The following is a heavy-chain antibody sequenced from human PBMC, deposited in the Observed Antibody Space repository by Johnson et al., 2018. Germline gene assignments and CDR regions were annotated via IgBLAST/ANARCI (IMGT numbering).Heavy chain of an antibody. D-gene: IGHD2-15*01. CDR2: ISSSSSYI. CDR1: GFTFNSYS. J-gene: IGHJ6*03. CDR3: ARYVVWVVAEWSYSYMDV. Sequence: VQLVQSGGGLVKPGGSLRLSCAASGFTFNSYSMIWVRQAPGKGLEWVSSISSSSSYIYYADSVKGRFTISRENAKNSLYLTMNRLRADDTAVDYCARYVVWVVAEWSYSYMDVWGQGNTVTVSS. V-gene: IGHV3-21*01.